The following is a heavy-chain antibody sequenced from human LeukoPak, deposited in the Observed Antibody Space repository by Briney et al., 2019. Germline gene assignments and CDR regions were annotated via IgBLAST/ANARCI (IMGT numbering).Heavy chain of an antibody. D-gene: IGHD3-22*01. CDR2: IYPGDSDT. V-gene: IGHV5-51*01. CDR1: GYSFTSYW. J-gene: IGHJ4*02. CDR3: ARLGQRDYYDSSGYFPFDY. Sequence: GESLKTSCKGSGYSFTSYWIGWVRQMPGKGLEWMGIIYPGDSDTRYSPSFQGQVTTSADKSISTAYLQWSSLKASDTAMYYCARLGQRDYYDSSGYFPFDYWGQGTLVTVSS.